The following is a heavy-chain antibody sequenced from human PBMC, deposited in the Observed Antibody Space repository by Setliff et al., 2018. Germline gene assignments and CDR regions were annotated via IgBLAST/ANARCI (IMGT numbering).Heavy chain of an antibody. V-gene: IGHV1-69*13. D-gene: IGHD3-3*01. Sequence: SVKVSCKASGGTFSSYAISWVRQAPGQGLEWMGGIIPVFGTANYAQKFQGRVTITADESTSTAYMELSSLRSEDTAVYYCARGYRGYYNFWSGSQGANWFDPWGQGTLVTVS. CDR1: GGTFSSYA. CDR3: ARGYRGYYNFWSGSQGANWFDP. J-gene: IGHJ5*02. CDR2: IIPVFGTA.